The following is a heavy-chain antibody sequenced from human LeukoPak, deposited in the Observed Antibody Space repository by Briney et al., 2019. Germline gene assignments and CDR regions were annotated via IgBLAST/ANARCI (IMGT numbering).Heavy chain of an antibody. CDR1: DGSFSGYS. CDR3: ARQKLVTPSFDF. D-gene: IGHD6-13*01. Sequence: SETLSLTCAVYDGSFSGYSWRWIRQPPGKGVEWFGEINHSGSTNYNPSLKWRVPISLDVPKNHFSLRLTSVTAAHAPVYYCARQKLVTPSFDFWGQRTLVTVSS. J-gene: IGHJ4*02. CDR2: INHSGST. V-gene: IGHV4-34*01.